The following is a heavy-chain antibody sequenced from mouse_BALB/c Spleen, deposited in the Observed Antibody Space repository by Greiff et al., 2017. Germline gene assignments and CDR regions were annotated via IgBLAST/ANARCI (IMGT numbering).Heavy chain of an antibody. CDR1: GFSLTSYG. J-gene: IGHJ1*01. CDR3: AKRGDYYGSSYSWYFDV. Sequence: VKLMESGPSLVQPSQSLSITCTVSGFSLTSYGVHWVRQSPGKGLEWLGVIWRGGSTDYNAAFMSRLSITKDNSKSQVFFKMNSLQADDTAIYYCAKRGDYYGSSYSWYFDVWGAGTTVTVSS. V-gene: IGHV2-5-1*01. CDR2: IWRGGST. D-gene: IGHD1-1*01.